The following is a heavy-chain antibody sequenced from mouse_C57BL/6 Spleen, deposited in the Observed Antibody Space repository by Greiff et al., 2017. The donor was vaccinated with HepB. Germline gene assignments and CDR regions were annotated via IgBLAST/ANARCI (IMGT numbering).Heavy chain of an antibody. CDR3: AIHEDYGSSWYFDV. CDR2: ISSGGSYT. CDR1: GFTFSSYG. J-gene: IGHJ1*03. D-gene: IGHD1-1*01. V-gene: IGHV5-6*01. Sequence: EVKLIESGGDLVKPGGSLKLSCAASGFTFSSYGMSWVRQTPDKRLEWVATISSGGSYTYYPDSVKGRFTISRDNAKNTLYLQMSSLKSEDTAMYECAIHEDYGSSWYFDVWGTGTTVTVSS.